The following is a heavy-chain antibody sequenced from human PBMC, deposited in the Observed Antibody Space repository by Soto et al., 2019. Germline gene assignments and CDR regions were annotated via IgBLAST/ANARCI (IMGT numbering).Heavy chain of an antibody. Sequence: EVQLVQSGGGLVQPGGSLRLSCAGSGFTLSDHYMDWVRQAPGKGLEWVARSRNKAKGYTTVYAASVRGRFTVSRDDSLNSLYLQMHSLTTEDTAVYLCARGLNSFDIWGQGSMVTVSS. CDR2: SRNKAKGYTT. CDR1: GFTLSDHY. CDR3: ARGLNSFDI. V-gene: IGHV3-72*01. J-gene: IGHJ3*02.